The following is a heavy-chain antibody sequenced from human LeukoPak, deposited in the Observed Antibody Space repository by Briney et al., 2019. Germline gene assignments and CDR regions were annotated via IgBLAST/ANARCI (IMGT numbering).Heavy chain of an antibody. CDR1: GFTFSDYY. D-gene: IGHD4-17*01. V-gene: IGHV3-11*06. CDR3: ARDDSGDLPLDY. Sequence: GGSLRLSCAASGFTFSDYYMSWIRQAPGKGLEWVSYISSSSFYTKYADSVKGRFTISIDNAKKSLYLQMNSLRDEDTAVYYCARDDSGDLPLDYWGQGTLVTVSS. CDR2: ISSSSFYT. J-gene: IGHJ4*02.